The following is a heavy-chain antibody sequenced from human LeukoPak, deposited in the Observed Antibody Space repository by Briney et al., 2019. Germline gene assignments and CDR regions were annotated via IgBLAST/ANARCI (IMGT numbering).Heavy chain of an antibody. CDR2: IYPGDSDT. CDR1: GYSFTSYW. J-gene: IGHJ6*02. Sequence: TGGSLQISCKGSGYSFTSYWIGWVRQVPGKGLEWMGIIYPGDSDTRYSPSFQGQVTISADKSISTAYLQWSSLKASDTAMYYCASAMDYYYYGMDVWGQGTTVTVSS. V-gene: IGHV5-51*01. CDR3: ASAMDYYYYGMDV.